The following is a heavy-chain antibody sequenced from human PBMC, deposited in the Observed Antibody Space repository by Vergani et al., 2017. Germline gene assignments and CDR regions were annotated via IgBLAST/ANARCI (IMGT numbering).Heavy chain of an antibody. CDR3: ARAGKCSGGSCRDY. V-gene: IGHV3-49*04. J-gene: IGHJ4*02. CDR1: GFSFGDNA. D-gene: IGHD2-15*01. CDR2: IRSKAYGGTA. Sequence: EVQLVESGGGLVQPGRSLRLSCTASGFSFGDNAMSWVRQAPGKGLEWVGFIRSKAYGGTAEYAASAKGRFTISRDDSKSIAYLQMNSLRAEDTAVYYCARAGKCSGGSCRDYWGQGTLVTVSS.